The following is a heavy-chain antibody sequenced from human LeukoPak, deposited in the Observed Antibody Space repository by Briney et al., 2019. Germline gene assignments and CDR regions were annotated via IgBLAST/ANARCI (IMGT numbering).Heavy chain of an antibody. V-gene: IGHV3-23*01. J-gene: IGHJ4*02. CDR1: GFTFSSYA. D-gene: IGHD3-10*01. CDR3: ARVTSKTTMVRGVFDY. Sequence: GGSLRLSCAASGFTFSSYAMSWVRQAPGKGLEWVSAISGSGGSTYYADSVKGRFTISRDNSKNTLYLQMNSLRAEDTAVYYCARVTSKTTMVRGVFDYWGQGTLVTVSS. CDR2: ISGSGGST.